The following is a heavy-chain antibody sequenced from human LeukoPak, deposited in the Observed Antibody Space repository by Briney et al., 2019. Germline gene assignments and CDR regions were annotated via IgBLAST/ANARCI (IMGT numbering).Heavy chain of an antibody. Sequence: GGSLRLSCAASGFTFSSYGMHWVRQAPGKGLEWVAVISYDGSNKYYADSVKGRFTISRDNSKNTLYLQMNSLRAEDTAVYYCAKVSEAWLVVNWFDPWGQGTLVTVSS. J-gene: IGHJ5*02. D-gene: IGHD6-19*01. CDR2: ISYDGSNK. V-gene: IGHV3-30*18. CDR1: GFTFSSYG. CDR3: AKVSEAWLVVNWFDP.